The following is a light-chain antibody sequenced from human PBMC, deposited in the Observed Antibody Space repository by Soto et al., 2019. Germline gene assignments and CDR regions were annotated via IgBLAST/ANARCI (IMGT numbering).Light chain of an antibody. V-gene: IGKV3-20*01. CDR1: QSVYNNY. CDR3: QQYCSSLT. CDR2: GAS. Sequence: EIVLTQSPGTLSLSPGERATLSCRASQSVYNNYIAWYQQKPGQAPRTVIYGASIRATGIPDRFSGSGSGTDFTLSISRLGPADSAVYLCQQYCSSLTFGGGTKVEIK. J-gene: IGKJ4*01.